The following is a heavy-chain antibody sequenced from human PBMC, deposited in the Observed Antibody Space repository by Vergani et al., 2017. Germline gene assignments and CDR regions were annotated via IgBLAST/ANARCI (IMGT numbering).Heavy chain of an antibody. CDR1: GFTFSDYY. D-gene: IGHD6-13*01. V-gene: IGHV3-11*05. CDR2: ISSSSSYT. Sequence: QVQLVESGGGLVKPGGSLRLSCAASGFTFSDYYMSWIRQAPGKGLEWVSYISSSSSYTNYADSVKGRFNISRDNAKNSLYLQLNSLRAEDTAVYYCAKPSSGQQLADFDYWGQGTLVTVSS. CDR3: AKPSSGQQLADFDY. J-gene: IGHJ4*02.